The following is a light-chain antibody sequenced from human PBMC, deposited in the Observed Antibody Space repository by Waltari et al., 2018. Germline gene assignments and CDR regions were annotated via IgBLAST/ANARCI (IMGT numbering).Light chain of an antibody. CDR1: NIGSKS. Sequence: SYVVTQSPSVSVAPGETARITCGGDNIGSKSVHWYQQRPGQAPVLGISYDSDRPSGSPERVSGSNSGNTATLTISWVEAEDEADYYCLVWHSTIDHQGVFGGGTKLTVL. CDR3: LVWHSTIDHQGV. J-gene: IGLJ2*01. CDR2: YDS. V-gene: IGLV3-21*04.